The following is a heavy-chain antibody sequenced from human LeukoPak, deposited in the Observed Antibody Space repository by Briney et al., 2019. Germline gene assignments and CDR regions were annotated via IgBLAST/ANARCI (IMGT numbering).Heavy chain of an antibody. J-gene: IGHJ4*02. CDR1: GYSFTTYW. D-gene: IGHD5-24*01. V-gene: IGHV5-51*01. CDR3: ARQHRDGYTTDY. Sequence: GESLKISCKASGYSFTTYWIGWVRQMPGKGLEGMGIIYPGDSDTTYSPSFQGQVTFSADKSISTAYLQWSSLKASDTAMYYCARQHRDGYTTDYWGQGTLVTVSP. CDR2: IYPGDSDT.